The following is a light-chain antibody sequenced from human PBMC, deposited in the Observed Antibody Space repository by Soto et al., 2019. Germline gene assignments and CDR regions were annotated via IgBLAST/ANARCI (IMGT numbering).Light chain of an antibody. CDR2: KAS. J-gene: IGKJ1*01. V-gene: IGKV1-5*03. Sequence: DIQVTQYPSTLSASVGDRVIITCRASQSISSWLAWYQQKPGKAPKALIYKASSLESGVPSRFSGSESGTEFTLTISSLQPDDFATYYCQQYNTFPWTFGQRTKVEVK. CDR1: QSISSW. CDR3: QQYNTFPWT.